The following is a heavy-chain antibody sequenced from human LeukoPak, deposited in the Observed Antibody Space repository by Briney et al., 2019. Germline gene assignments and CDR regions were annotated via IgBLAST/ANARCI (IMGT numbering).Heavy chain of an antibody. CDR1: GFTFSSYC. CDR3: ARVSSSRELLFKY. D-gene: IGHD3-10*01. CDR2: IKQDGSDK. V-gene: IGHV3-7*01. Sequence: GGSLRLSCAASGFTFSSYCMSWVRQAPGKGPEWAANIKQDGSDKYYVDSEKGRFTISRDNAKNSLYLQMNSLRAEDTAVYYCARVSSSRELLFKYWGQGTLVTVSS. J-gene: IGHJ4*02.